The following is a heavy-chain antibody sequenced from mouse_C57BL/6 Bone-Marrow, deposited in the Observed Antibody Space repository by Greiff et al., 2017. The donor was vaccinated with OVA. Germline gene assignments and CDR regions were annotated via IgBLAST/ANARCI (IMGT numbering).Heavy chain of an antibody. D-gene: IGHD4-1*01. V-gene: IGHV1-81*01. J-gene: IGHJ3*01. CDR3: ALTGGGFAY. CDR2: IYPRSGNT. Sequence: QVQLKESGAELARPGASVKLSCKASGYTFTSYGISWVKQRTGQGLEWIGEIYPRSGNTYYNEKFKGKATLTADKSSSTAYMELRSLTSEDSAVYFCALTGGGFAYWGQGTLVTVSA. CDR1: GYTFTSYG.